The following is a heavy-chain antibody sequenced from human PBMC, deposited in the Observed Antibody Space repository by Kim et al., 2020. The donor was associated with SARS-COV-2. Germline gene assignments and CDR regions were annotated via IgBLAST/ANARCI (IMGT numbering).Heavy chain of an antibody. D-gene: IGHD2-15*01. Sequence: SETLSLTCNVSGASVGSSGYYWSWIRRHPGKGLEWIGYIYYSGTAYANPSLKSRFIMSVDTSKNQFSLRLSSVTVADTAVYYCARATDGGGNKWFDTWGQGILVTVSP. J-gene: IGHJ5*02. V-gene: IGHV4-31*03. CDR1: GASVGSSGYY. CDR2: IYYSGTA. CDR3: ARATDGGGNKWFDT.